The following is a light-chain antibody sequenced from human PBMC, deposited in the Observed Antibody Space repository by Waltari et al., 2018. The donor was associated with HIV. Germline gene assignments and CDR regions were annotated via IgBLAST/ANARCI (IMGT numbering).Light chain of an antibody. Sequence: QSVLTQPPSASGTPGQPVPIPCSGSSSNIGNDNVYWYQQLPGMTPKLLIYKNYQRPSGVPDRFAGSKSGTSASLAISGLRSEDEADYYCVGWDGSLSGYVFGAGTTVTVL. CDR3: VGWDGSLSGYV. CDR2: KNY. J-gene: IGLJ1*01. CDR1: SSNIGNDN. V-gene: IGLV1-47*01.